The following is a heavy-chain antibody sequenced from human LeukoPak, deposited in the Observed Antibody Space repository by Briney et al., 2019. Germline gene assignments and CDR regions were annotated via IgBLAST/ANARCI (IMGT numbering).Heavy chain of an antibody. Sequence: PGRSLRLSCAASGFTFSSYAMHWVRQAPGKGLEWVAVISYDGSNKYYADSVKGRFTISRDNSKNTLYLQMNSLRAEDTAVYYCARERVAAAGTGSRLDYWGQGTLVTVSS. CDR3: ARERVAAAGTGSRLDY. V-gene: IGHV3-30-3*01. CDR1: GFTFSSYA. J-gene: IGHJ4*02. CDR2: ISYDGSNK. D-gene: IGHD6-13*01.